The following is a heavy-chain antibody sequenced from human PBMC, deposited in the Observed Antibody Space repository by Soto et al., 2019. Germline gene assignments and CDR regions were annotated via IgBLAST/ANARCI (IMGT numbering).Heavy chain of an antibody. CDR2: VSPSGIT. CDR1: GDSFSGYY. Sequence: PSETLSLTCAVYGDSFSGYYWSWIRQPPGKGLEWIGEVSPSGITKYNPSLKSRVTISVDTSKSQFSLRLNSVTAADTAVYYCATPRKNYYYYGMDVWGQGTTVTVSS. CDR3: ATPRKNYYYYGMDV. V-gene: IGHV4-34*01. J-gene: IGHJ6*02.